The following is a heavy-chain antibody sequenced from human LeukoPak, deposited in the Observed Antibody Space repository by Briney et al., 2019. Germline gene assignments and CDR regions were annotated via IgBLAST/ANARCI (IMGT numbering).Heavy chain of an antibody. J-gene: IGHJ3*02. CDR3: ARTRLGLRLGELSHAFDI. CDR1: GGSISSYY. V-gene: IGHV4-59*08. D-gene: IGHD3-16*02. CDR2: IYYSGST. Sequence: PSETLSLTCTVSGGSISSYYWSWIRQPPGKGLEWIGYIYYSGSTNYTPSPKSRVTISVDTSKNQFSLKLSSVTAADTAVYYCARTRLGLRLGELSHAFDIWGQGTMVTVSS.